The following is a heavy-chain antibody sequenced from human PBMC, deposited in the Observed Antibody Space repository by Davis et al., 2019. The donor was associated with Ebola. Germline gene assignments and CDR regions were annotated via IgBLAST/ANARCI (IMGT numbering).Heavy chain of an antibody. CDR3: ATDHNPLTGSGVEDPFEI. Sequence: GESLKISCEGSGFSFSHSDMNWVRQAPGKGLEWVALIWSDGTKKYYADSVQGRFTISRDNSENTLYLQMTGLRPDDTALYYCATDHNPLTGSGVEDPFEIWGRGTLVTVSS. D-gene: IGHD7-27*01. CDR2: IWSDGTKK. J-gene: IGHJ3*02. CDR1: GFSFSHSD. V-gene: IGHV3-33*08.